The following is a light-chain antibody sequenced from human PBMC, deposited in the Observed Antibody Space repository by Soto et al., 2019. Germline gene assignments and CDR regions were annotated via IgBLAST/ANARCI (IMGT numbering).Light chain of an antibody. Sequence: QSALTKPASVSGSPGQSITISCTGTSSDVGGYNYVSWYQQHPGKAPKLMIYEVSNRPSGVSNRFSGSKSGNTASLTISGRQAEDEADYYCSSYTSRSTLDYVFGSGTKLTVL. CDR3: SSYTSRSTLDYV. CDR1: SSDVGGYNY. V-gene: IGLV2-14*01. CDR2: EVS. J-gene: IGLJ1*01.